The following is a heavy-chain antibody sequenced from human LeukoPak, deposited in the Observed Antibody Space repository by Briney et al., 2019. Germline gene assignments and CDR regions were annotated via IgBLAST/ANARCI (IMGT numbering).Heavy chain of an antibody. CDR3: AAGGASAP. D-gene: IGHD3-16*01. CDR1: GYSFTNFW. Sequence: GGSLKISCKGSGYSFTNFWIGWVRQMPGKGLEWMGVISPGDSGIRYSPSFQGQVTISVDKSISTAYLQWSSLKASDSAMYYCAAGGASAPWGQGTLVTVSS. J-gene: IGHJ5*02. CDR2: ISPGDSGI. V-gene: IGHV5-51*01.